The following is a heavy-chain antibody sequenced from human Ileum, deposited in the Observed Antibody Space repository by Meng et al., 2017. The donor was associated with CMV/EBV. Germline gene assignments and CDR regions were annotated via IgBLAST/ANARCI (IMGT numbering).Heavy chain of an antibody. CDR3: TTGGSRGY. V-gene: IGHV3-15*01. D-gene: IGHD3-10*01. CDR1: GFTFSNAW. J-gene: IGHJ4*02. CDR2: IKSKTDGETT. Sequence: GESLKISCAASGFTFSNAWMNWVRQAPGKGLEWVGRIKSKTDGETTDCAAPVKGRFTISRDDSKNTLYLQMNSLKTEDTAVYYCTTGGSRGYWGQGTLVTVSS.